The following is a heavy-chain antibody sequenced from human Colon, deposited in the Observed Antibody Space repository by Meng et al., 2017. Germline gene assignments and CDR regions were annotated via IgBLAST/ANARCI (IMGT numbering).Heavy chain of an antibody. CDR1: GCSNSSGGYY. CDR2: ISNSGSA. V-gene: IGHV4-31*02. J-gene: IGHJ4*02. D-gene: IGHD2-21*01. Sequence: QVLPQGAGPGLVKPSQTLSLLCSVSGCSNSSGGYYWSWLRQHPQKGLEWIGYISNSGSAYYNPSLKSRVSISVDTSKNQFSLKMDTVTAADTALYYCARAGLHSYYFDFWGQGTLVTVSS. CDR3: ARAGLHSYYFDF.